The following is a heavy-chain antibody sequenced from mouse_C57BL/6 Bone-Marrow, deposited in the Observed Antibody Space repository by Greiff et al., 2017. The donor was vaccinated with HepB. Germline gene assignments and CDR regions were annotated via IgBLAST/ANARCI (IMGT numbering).Heavy chain of an antibody. D-gene: IGHD2-2*01. J-gene: IGHJ4*01. CDR1: GFTFTDYY. CDR2: IRNKANGYTT. CDR3: ARYEGWLRSYAMDY. V-gene: IGHV7-3*01. Sequence: EVQGVESGGGLVQPGGSLSLSCAASGFTFTDYYMSWVRQPPGKALEWLGFIRNKANGYTTEYSASVKVRFTISRDNSQSILYLQMNALRAEDSATYYYARYEGWLRSYAMDYWGQGTSVTVSS.